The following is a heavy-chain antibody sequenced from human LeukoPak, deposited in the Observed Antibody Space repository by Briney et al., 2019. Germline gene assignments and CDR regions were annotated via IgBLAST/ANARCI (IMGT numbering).Heavy chain of an antibody. J-gene: IGHJ4*02. V-gene: IGHV3-23*01. CDR3: ARGGSHERIGYSRYFDY. CDR2: IIGDGEST. Sequence: PGGSLRLSCAGSGFTLSSYSMSWVRQAPGKGLEWVSGIIGDGESTFYADSVKGRFTISRDISKSTLYLQVNDLRAEDTAIYYCARGGSHERIGYSRYFDYWGQGTLVAVSS. CDR1: GFTLSSYS. D-gene: IGHD3-22*01.